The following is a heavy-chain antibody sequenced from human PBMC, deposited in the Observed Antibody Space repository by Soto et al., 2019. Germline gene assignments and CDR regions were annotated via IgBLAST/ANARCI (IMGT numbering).Heavy chain of an antibody. CDR3: ARDILGAN. J-gene: IGHJ4*02. CDR2: INSGGSNI. CDR1: GFTFTDHY. D-gene: IGHD7-27*01. Sequence: QVQLVESGGGLVKPGGSLRLSCTASGFTFTDHYRNWIRQAPGKGLELVSYINSGGSNIYYADSVRGRFTISRDNAKNPVSLHMSSLAAEDSAIYYCARDILGANWGQGTLVIVSS. V-gene: IGHV3-11*01.